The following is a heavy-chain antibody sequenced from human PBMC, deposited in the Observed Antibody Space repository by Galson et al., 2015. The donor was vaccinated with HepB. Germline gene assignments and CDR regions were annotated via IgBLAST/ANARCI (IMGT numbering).Heavy chain of an antibody. CDR3: TTALYYDFWSGYFSWGEGRRREDAVDI. Sequence: SLRLSCAASGFTFSNAWMNWVRQAPGKGLEWVGRIKSKTDGGTTDYAAPVKGRFTISRDDSKNTLYLQMNSLKTEDTAVYYCTTALYYDFWSGYFSWGEGRRREDAVDIWGQGTMVTVSS. CDR2: IKSKTDGGTT. J-gene: IGHJ3*02. CDR1: GFTFSNAW. V-gene: IGHV3-15*07. D-gene: IGHD3-3*01.